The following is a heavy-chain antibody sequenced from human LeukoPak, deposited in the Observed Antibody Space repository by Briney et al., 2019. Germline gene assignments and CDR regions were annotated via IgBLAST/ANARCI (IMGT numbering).Heavy chain of an antibody. J-gene: IGHJ3*01. CDR1: GFTLSSFD. Sequence: GGSLRLSCAASGFTLSSFDMHWVRQPTGQGLEWVSTIGTASDTYYPGSVKGRFTISRDNARNTLSLQMNSLTIEDTAVYYCVVVVEPPDSDGFDVWGQGTMITVSS. V-gene: IGHV3-13*01. CDR2: IGTASDT. CDR3: VVVVEPPDSDGFDV. D-gene: IGHD1-14*01.